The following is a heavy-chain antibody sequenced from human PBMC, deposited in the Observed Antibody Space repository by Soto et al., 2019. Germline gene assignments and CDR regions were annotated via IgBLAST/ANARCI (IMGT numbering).Heavy chain of an antibody. CDR2: IYYSGST. D-gene: IGHD2-15*01. J-gene: IGHJ6*03. V-gene: IGHV4-59*01. CDR1: GGSISSYY. Sequence: NPSETLSLTCTVSGGSISSYYWSWIRQPPGKGLEWIGYIYYSGSTNYNPSLKSRVTISVDTSKNQFSLKLSSVTAADTAVYYCARIDVDYYMDVWGKGTTVTVSS. CDR3: ARIDVDYYMDV.